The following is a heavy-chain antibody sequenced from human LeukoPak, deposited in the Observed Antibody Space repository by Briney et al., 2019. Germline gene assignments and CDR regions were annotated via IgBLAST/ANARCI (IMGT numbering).Heavy chain of an antibody. D-gene: IGHD1-26*01. V-gene: IGHV4-38-2*02. CDR2: IYHSGST. Sequence: PSETLSLTCTVSGYSISSGYYWGWIRQPPGKGLEWIGSIYHSGSTYYNPSLKSRVTISVDTSKNQFSLKLSSVTAADTAVYYCAREMGMGDDAFDIWGQGTMVTVSS. CDR1: GYSISSGYY. CDR3: AREMGMGDDAFDI. J-gene: IGHJ3*02.